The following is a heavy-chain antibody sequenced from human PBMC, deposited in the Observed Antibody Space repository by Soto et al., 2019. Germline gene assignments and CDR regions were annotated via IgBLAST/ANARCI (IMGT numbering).Heavy chain of an antibody. CDR3: ARVSIVGATTFDY. CDR1: GGSISSYY. J-gene: IGHJ4*02. D-gene: IGHD1-26*01. Sequence: SETLSLTCTVSGGSISSYYWSWIRQPPGKGLEWIGYIYYSGSTNYNPSLKSRATISVDTSKNQFSLKLSSVTAADTAVYYCARVSIVGATTFDYWGQGTLVTVSS. V-gene: IGHV4-59*01. CDR2: IYYSGST.